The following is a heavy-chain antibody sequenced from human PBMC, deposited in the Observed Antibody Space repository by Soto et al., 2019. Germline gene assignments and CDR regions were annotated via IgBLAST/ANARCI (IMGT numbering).Heavy chain of an antibody. V-gene: IGHV5-51*01. CDR1: GYTFTTYW. Sequence: GESLKISCKGSGYTFTTYWIGWVRQMPGKGLEWMGIIYPGDFNTGYSPSFQGQVTISADKSLSTAYLQWRSLKASDTAMYYCARLGSGYDALYYGMDVWGQGTTVTVSS. CDR3: ARLGSGYDALYYGMDV. J-gene: IGHJ6*02. D-gene: IGHD5-12*01. CDR2: IYPGDFNT.